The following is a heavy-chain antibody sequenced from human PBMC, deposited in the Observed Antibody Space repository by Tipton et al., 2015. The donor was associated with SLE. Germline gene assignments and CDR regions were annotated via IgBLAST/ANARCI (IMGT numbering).Heavy chain of an antibody. CDR1: GYTFTSYD. D-gene: IGHD3-9*01. CDR2: MNPNSGNT. Sequence: QVQLVQSGAEVKKPGASVKVSCKASGYTFTSYDINWVRQATGQGLEWMGWMNPNSGNTGYAQKFQGRATMTRNTSISTAYMELSSLRSEDTAVYYCARDITISGGPDAFDIWGQGTMVTVSS. J-gene: IGHJ3*02. CDR3: ARDITISGGPDAFDI. V-gene: IGHV1-8*01.